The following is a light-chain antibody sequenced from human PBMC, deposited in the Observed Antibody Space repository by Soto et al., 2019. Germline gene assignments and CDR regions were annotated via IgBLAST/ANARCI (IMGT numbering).Light chain of an antibody. CDR1: QSVSSN. Sequence: EIVMTQSPATLSVSPGERATLSCRASQSVSSNLAWYQQKPGQAPRLLIYGASTRATGIQARFSGSGSGTEFTLTLSSLQSEDFAVYYCQQYNNRPYTFGQGTKLEI. CDR3: QQYNNRPYT. CDR2: GAS. J-gene: IGKJ2*01. V-gene: IGKV3-15*01.